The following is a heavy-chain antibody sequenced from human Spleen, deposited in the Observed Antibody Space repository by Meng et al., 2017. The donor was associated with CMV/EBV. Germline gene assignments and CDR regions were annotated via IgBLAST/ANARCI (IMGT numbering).Heavy chain of an antibody. CDR1: GFSFNSHA. V-gene: IGHV3-30*18. CDR2: ISYDGSNK. Sequence: GESLKISCAVSGFSFNSHAMHWVRQAPGKGLEWVAVISYDGSNKYYADSVRGRFSISRDNSKNTLYLQMNSLRAEDTAVYYCAKDKSFGVVTTYFDYWGQGTLVTVSS. CDR3: AKDKSFGVVTTYFDY. J-gene: IGHJ4*02. D-gene: IGHD3-3*01.